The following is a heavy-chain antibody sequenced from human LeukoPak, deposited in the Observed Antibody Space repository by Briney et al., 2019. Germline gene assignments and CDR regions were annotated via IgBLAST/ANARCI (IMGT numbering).Heavy chain of an antibody. CDR3: VKDSGYDFLDY. D-gene: IGHD5-12*01. J-gene: IGHJ4*02. Sequence: GGSLRLSCSASGFTFSSYAMHWVRQAPGKGLEYVSAISSNGGSTYYVDSVKGRFTISRDNSKNTLYLQMSSLRAEDTAVYYCVKDSGYDFLDYWGQGTLVTVSS. CDR1: GFTFSSYA. V-gene: IGHV3-64D*06. CDR2: ISSNGGST.